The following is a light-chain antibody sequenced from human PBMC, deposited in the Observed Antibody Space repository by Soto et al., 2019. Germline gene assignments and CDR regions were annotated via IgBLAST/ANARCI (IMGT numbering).Light chain of an antibody. J-gene: IGLJ1*01. Sequence: QSALTQPASVSGSPGQSITISCTGTSSDVGGYNYVSWYQQHPGKAPKLMIYEVSNRPSGVSNRFSGSKSGNTASLTISGLQAEDEADYYCSSYTSSSTLYGFGTGTKFTVL. V-gene: IGLV2-14*01. CDR1: SSDVGGYNY. CDR3: SSYTSSSTLYG. CDR2: EVS.